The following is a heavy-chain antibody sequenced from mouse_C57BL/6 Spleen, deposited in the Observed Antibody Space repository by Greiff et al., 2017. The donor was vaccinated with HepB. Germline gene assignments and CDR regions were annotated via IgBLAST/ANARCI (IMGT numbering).Heavy chain of an antibody. V-gene: IGHV5-6*01. CDR3: ARHDYDAY. CDR2: ISSGGSYT. Sequence: EVQVVESGGDLVKPGGSLKLSCAASGFTFSSYGMSWVRQTPDKRLEWVATISSGGSYTYYPDSVKGRFTIARDNAKNTLYLQMSSQKSEDTAMYYCARHDYDAYWGQGTLVTVSA. D-gene: IGHD2-4*01. CDR1: GFTFSSYG. J-gene: IGHJ3*01.